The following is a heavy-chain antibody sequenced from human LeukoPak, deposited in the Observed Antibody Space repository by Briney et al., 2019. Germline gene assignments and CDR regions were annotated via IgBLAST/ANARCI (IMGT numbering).Heavy chain of an antibody. D-gene: IGHD3-10*01. CDR2: IYTSGST. CDR3: ARTRYYYNSRSYGAPYYFDY. Sequence: SETLSLTCTVSGGSIISYYWSWIRQPAGKGLEWIGRIYTSGSTNYNPSLKSRVTMSVDTSKKQFSLKLSSVTAADTAVYYCARTRYYYNSRSYGAPYYFDYWGQGTLVTVSS. V-gene: IGHV4-4*07. J-gene: IGHJ4*02. CDR1: GGSIISYY.